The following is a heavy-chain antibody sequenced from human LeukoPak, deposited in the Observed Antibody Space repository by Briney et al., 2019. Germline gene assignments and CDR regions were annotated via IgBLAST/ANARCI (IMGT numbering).Heavy chain of an antibody. V-gene: IGHV3-21*01. Sequence: GGSLRLSCAASGFTFSSYAMSWVRQAPGKGLEWVSSISSSSSSYIYYADSVKSRFTISRDNAKNSLYLQMNSLRAEDTAVYYCARVLSPGEGSPSYDAFDIWGQGTMVTVSS. CDR2: ISSSSSSYI. J-gene: IGHJ3*02. CDR3: ARVLSPGEGSPSYDAFDI. CDR1: GFTFSSYA. D-gene: IGHD3-10*01.